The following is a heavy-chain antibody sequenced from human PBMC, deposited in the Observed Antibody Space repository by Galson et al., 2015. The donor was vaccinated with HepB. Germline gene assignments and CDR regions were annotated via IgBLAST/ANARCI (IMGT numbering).Heavy chain of an antibody. CDR1: GFTFSSYA. CDR3: AKDQGWELLRTPFDY. D-gene: IGHD1-26*01. J-gene: IGHJ4*02. CDR2: ISGSGGST. V-gene: IGHV3-23*01. Sequence: SLRLSCAASGFTFSSYAMSWVRQAPGKGLEWVSAISGSGGSTYYAESVKGRFTISRDNSKNTLYLQMNSLRAEDTAVYYCAKDQGWELLRTPFDYWGQGTLVTVSS.